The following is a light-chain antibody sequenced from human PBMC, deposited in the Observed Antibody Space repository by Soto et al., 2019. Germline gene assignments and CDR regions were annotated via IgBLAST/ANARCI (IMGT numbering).Light chain of an antibody. CDR3: SSYTSSSTRV. CDR2: DVS. V-gene: IGLV2-14*01. J-gene: IGLJ1*01. CDR1: SSDVGGYNY. Sequence: QSALTQPASVSGSPGQSITIYCTGTSSDVGGYNYVSWYQQHPGKAPKLMIYDVSNRPSGVSNRFSGSKSGNTASLTISGLQAEDEADYYCSSYTSSSTRVFGTGTKLTVL.